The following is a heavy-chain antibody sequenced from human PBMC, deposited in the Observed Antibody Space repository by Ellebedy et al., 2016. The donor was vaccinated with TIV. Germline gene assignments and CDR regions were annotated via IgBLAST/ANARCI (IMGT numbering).Heavy chain of an antibody. CDR2: MNPNSGNT. D-gene: IGHD1-1*01. V-gene: IGHV1-8*02. CDR1: GGTFSSYA. J-gene: IGHJ4*02. CDR3: ASTLENWNPPDY. Sequence: ASVKVSXXASGGTFSSYAISWVRQAPGQGLEWMGWMNPNSGNTGYAQKFQGRVTMTRNTSISTAYMELSSLRSDDTAVYYCASTLENWNPPDYWGQGTLVTVSS.